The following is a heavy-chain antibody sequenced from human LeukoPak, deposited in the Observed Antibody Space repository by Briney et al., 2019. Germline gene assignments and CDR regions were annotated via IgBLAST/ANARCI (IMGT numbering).Heavy chain of an antibody. CDR1: GFTFSSYS. D-gene: IGHD3-10*01. CDR2: ISYDGSNK. Sequence: GRSLRLSCATSGFTFSSYSMHWVRQAPGKGLEWVEVISYDGSNKYYADSVKGRFTISRDNSKNILYLRMSSLTAEDTAVYYCAKRVRYGSGNYHFDHWGQGTLVTVSS. V-gene: IGHV3-30*04. CDR3: AKRVRYGSGNYHFDH. J-gene: IGHJ4*02.